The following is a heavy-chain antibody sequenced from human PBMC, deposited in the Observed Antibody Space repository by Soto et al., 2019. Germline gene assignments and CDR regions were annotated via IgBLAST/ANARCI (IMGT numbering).Heavy chain of an antibody. CDR2: IYYSGST. Sequence: SETLSLTCTVSGGSISSYYWSWIRQPPGKGLEWIGYIYYSGSTNYNPSLKSRVTISVDTSKNQFPLKLSSVTAADTAVYYCARHGYDFWSGYTPMLWFDPWGQGTLVTVSS. J-gene: IGHJ5*02. CDR3: ARHGYDFWSGYTPMLWFDP. D-gene: IGHD3-3*01. V-gene: IGHV4-59*08. CDR1: GGSISSYY.